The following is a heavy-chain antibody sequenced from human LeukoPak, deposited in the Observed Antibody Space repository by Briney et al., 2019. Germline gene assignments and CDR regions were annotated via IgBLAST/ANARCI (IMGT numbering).Heavy chain of an antibody. CDR3: ARGPYVWGSYRPFDAFDI. V-gene: IGHV3-20*04. Sequence: PGGSLRLSCAASGFTFDDYGMSWVRQAPGKGLEWVSGINWNGGSTGYVDSVKGRFTISRDNAKNSLYLQMNSLRAEDTALYYCARGPYVWGSYRPFDAFDIWAKGQWSPSPQ. CDR2: INWNGGST. D-gene: IGHD3-16*02. CDR1: GFTFDDYG. J-gene: IGHJ3*02.